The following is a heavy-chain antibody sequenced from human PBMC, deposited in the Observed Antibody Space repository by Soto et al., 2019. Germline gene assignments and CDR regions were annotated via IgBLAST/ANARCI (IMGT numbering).Heavy chain of an antibody. J-gene: IGHJ4*02. V-gene: IGHV1-2*04. CDR1: GYTFTGYY. Sequence: ASVKVSCKASGYTFTGYYMHWVRQAPGQGLEWMGWINPNSGGTNYAQKFQGWVTMTRDTSISTAYMELSRLRSDDTAVYYCARAPQQWLVPYFDYWGQGTLVTVSS. CDR2: INPNSGGT. CDR3: ARAPQQWLVPYFDY. D-gene: IGHD6-19*01.